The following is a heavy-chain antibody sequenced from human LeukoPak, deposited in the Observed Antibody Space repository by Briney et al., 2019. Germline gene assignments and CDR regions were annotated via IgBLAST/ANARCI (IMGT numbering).Heavy chain of an antibody. CDR3: ARESDSSGYPYWYFDL. Sequence: SETLSLTCTVSGGSISSYYWSWIRQPAGKGLEWIGRIYTSGSTNYNPSLKSRVTMSVDTSKNQFSLKLSSVTAADTAVYCCARESDSSGYPYWYFDLWGRGTLVTVSS. CDR2: IYTSGST. D-gene: IGHD3-22*01. CDR1: GGSISSYY. J-gene: IGHJ2*01. V-gene: IGHV4-4*07.